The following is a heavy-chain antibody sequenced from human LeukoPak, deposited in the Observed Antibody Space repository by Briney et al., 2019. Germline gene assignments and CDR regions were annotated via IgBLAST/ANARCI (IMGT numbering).Heavy chain of an antibody. Sequence: GGSLRLSCAVSGFSVSGNYMSWVRQAAGKGLKWVSVIYSDGTTYYLDSVKGRFTISRDTSKNTLFLQMDSLRVEDTAVYYCTREKGRGVISPYFDYWGQGTLVTVSS. D-gene: IGHD3-10*01. CDR3: TREKGRGVISPYFDY. CDR2: IYSDGTT. CDR1: GFSVSGNY. J-gene: IGHJ4*02. V-gene: IGHV3-53*01.